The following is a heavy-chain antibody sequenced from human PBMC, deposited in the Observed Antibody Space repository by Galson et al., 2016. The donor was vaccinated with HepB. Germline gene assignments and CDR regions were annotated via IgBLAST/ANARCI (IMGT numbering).Heavy chain of an antibody. V-gene: IGHV3-48*01. CDR2: ISSSSSTI. Sequence: SLRLSCAGSGFSVSNYNMNWVRQAPGKGLEWISYISSSSSTIYYADSVKGRFTVSRDNSKNTLYLQMNSLRAEDTAVYYCARPRTKGAYYYYMDVWGKGTTVTVSS. D-gene: IGHD1/OR15-1a*01. CDR1: GFSVSNYN. J-gene: IGHJ6*03. CDR3: ARPRTKGAYYYYMDV.